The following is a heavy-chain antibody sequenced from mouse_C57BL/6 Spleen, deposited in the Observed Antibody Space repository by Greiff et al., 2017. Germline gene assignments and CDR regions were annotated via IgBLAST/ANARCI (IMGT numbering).Heavy chain of an antibody. V-gene: IGHV2-2*01. CDR2: IWSGGST. Sequence: VQLQQSGPGLVQPSQSLSITCTVSGSSLTSYGVHWVRQSPGKGLEWLGVIWSGGSTDYNAAFISRLSISKDNSKSQVFFKMNSLRADDTAIYYCARDSIYDGYCDWYLDVWGTGTTVTVSS. D-gene: IGHD2-3*01. J-gene: IGHJ1*03. CDR1: GSSLTSYG. CDR3: ARDSIYDGYCDWYLDV.